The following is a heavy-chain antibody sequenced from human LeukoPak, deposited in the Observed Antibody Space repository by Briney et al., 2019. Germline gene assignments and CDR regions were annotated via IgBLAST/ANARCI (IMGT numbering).Heavy chain of an antibody. CDR3: ARDPGGWYYFDY. J-gene: IGHJ4*02. D-gene: IGHD6-19*01. Sequence: GGSLRLCCAASGFTFSSYGMHWVRHAPGKGLEWGAVIWYDGSNKYYADSVKCRFTISRDNSKNTLYLQMNSLRAEDTAVYYCARDPGGWYYFDYWGQGTLVTVSS. V-gene: IGHV3-33*01. CDR2: IWYDGSNK. CDR1: GFTFSSYG.